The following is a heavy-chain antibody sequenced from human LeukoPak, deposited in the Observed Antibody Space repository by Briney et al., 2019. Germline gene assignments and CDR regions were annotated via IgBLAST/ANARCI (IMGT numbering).Heavy chain of an antibody. CDR1: GGTFSSYA. CDR3: ASKRLVTAIKTPYGMDV. D-gene: IGHD2-21*02. V-gene: IGHV1-69*13. CDR2: IIPIFGTA. J-gene: IGHJ6*02. Sequence: SVKVSCKASGGTFSSYAISWVRLAPGQELEWMGGIIPIFGTANYAQKFQGRVTIAADESTSTAYMELSSLRSEDTAVYYCASKRLVTAIKTPYGMDVWGQGTTVTVSS.